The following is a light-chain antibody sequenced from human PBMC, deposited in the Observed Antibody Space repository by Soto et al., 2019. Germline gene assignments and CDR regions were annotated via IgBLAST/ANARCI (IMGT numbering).Light chain of an antibody. CDR2: GAS. CDR1: QSVSSN. CDR3: QQDNNWPPMYT. V-gene: IGKV3-15*01. Sequence: EIVMTQSPATLSVSPGERATLSCRASQSVSSNLAWYQQKPGQAPRLLIYGASTRATGISARFSGSGSGTEFTLTISSLQSEDFAGYYCQQDNNWPPMYTFGQGTKLEIK. J-gene: IGKJ2*01.